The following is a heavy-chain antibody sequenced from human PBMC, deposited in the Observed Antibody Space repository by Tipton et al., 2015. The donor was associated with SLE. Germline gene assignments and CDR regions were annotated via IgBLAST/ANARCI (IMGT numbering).Heavy chain of an antibody. Sequence: SLRLSCVVSEFTFNNYAMSWVRQGPGKGMEWVSSLYSDGSSTYYAGSVKGRFTISRDNSKNTLYLQMNSPRVEDTAVYYCARDGYGSAWFDSWGQGTLVAVSS. J-gene: IGHJ5*01. CDR1: EFTFNNYA. CDR3: ARDGYGSAWFDS. CDR2: LYSDGSST. D-gene: IGHD3-10*01. V-gene: IGHV3-23*03.